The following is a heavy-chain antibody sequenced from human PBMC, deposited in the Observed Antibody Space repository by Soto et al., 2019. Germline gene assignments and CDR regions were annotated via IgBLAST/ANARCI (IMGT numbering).Heavy chain of an antibody. J-gene: IGHJ4*02. CDR2: INPNSGGT. V-gene: IGHV1-2*04. CDR3: ASGSSSLGLDY. CDR1: GYTFTSYG. D-gene: IGHD6-13*01. Sequence: GASVKVSCKASGYTFTSYGISWVRQAPGQGLEWMGWINPNSGGTNYAQKFQGWVTMTRDTSISTAYMELSRLRSDDTAVYYCASGSSSLGLDYWGQGTLVTVSS.